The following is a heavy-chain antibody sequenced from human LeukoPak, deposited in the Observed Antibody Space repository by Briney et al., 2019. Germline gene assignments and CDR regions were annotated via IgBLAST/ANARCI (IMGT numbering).Heavy chain of an antibody. CDR1: GDSVSSNSAA. V-gene: IGHV6-1*01. D-gene: IGHD6-13*01. Sequence: SQTLSLTCAISGDSVSSNSAAWNWIRQSPSRCLECLGRTYYRSKWYYDYATSVKSRITINSDTSKNQFSLHLNSVTPEDTAMYYCAREKFVFVAAAGAFDHWGQGTLVTVSS. CDR3: AREKFVFVAAAGAFDH. CDR2: TYYRSKWYY. J-gene: IGHJ4*02.